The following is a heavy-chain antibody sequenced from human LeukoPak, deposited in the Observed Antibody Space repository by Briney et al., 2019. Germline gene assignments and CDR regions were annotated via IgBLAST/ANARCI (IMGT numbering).Heavy chain of an antibody. CDR2: INPNRGGT. D-gene: IGHD6-19*01. V-gene: IGHV1-2*02. Sequence: GASVKVSCKASGYTFNDYYMHWVRQAPGQGLEWMGWINPNRGGTDYAQKFQDRVTMTRDTSISTVDMELNRLRSDDTAVYYCARGAAAYSSGPLDFWGQGSLVTVSS. CDR1: GYTFNDYY. CDR3: ARGAAAYSSGPLDF. J-gene: IGHJ4*02.